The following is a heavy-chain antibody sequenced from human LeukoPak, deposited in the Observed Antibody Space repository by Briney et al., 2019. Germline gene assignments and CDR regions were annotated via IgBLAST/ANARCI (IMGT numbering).Heavy chain of an antibody. Sequence: GASVKVSCKASGYTFTSYGISWVRQAPGQGLEWMGWISAYNGNTNYAQKLQGRVTMTTDTSTSTAYMELRSLRSDDTAVYYCARDGPTYYDILTGYYQPDYYYYGMDVWGQGTTVTVSS. CDR2: ISAYNGNT. V-gene: IGHV1-18*01. D-gene: IGHD3-9*01. CDR1: GYTFTSYG. J-gene: IGHJ6*02. CDR3: ARDGPTYYDILTGYYQPDYYYYGMDV.